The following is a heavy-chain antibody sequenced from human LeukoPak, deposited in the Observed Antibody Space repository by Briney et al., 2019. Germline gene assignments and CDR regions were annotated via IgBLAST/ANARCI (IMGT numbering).Heavy chain of an antibody. CDR3: ARGDCSGGSCYLSLTTIDY. J-gene: IGHJ4*02. CDR1: GFTVSSIY. Sequence: GGSLRLSCAASGFTVSSIYMTWVRQAPGKGLEWVSAISGSGGSTYYADSVKGRFTISRDNAKNSLYLQMNSLRAEDTAVYYCARGDCSGGSCYLSLTTIDYWGQGTLVTVSS. CDR2: ISGSGGST. V-gene: IGHV3-23*01. D-gene: IGHD2-15*01.